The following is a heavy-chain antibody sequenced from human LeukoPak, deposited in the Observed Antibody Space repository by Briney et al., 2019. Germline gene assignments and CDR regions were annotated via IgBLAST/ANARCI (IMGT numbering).Heavy chain of an antibody. D-gene: IGHD3-22*01. CDR3: AREKSTGYWFDP. Sequence: SETLSLTCTVSGGSISSGDYYWSWIRQPPGKGLEWIGYIYYSGSTYYNPSLKSRVTISVDTSKNQFSLKLSSVTAADTAVYYCAREKSTGYWFDPWGQGTLVTVS. CDR1: GGSISSGDYY. CDR2: IYYSGST. V-gene: IGHV4-30-4*08. J-gene: IGHJ5*02.